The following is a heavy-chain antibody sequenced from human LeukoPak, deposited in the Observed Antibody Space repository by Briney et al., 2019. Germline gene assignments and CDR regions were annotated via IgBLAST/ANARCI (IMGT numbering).Heavy chain of an antibody. CDR1: GFTFSNYA. J-gene: IGHJ4*02. CDR2: VTGRGSST. Sequence: QPRASLRLSCVASGFTFSNYAMSWVRQAPGKRLEWVSAVTGRGSSTYYADSVKGRFTISRDNSRNTLFLQMNSLRAEDTAIYYCAKWGDFDILTGYYVSDFWGQGTLVTVSS. CDR3: AKWGDFDILTGYYVSDF. V-gene: IGHV3-23*01. D-gene: IGHD3-9*01.